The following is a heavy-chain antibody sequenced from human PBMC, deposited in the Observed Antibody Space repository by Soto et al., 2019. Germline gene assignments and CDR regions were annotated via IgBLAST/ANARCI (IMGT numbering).Heavy chain of an antibody. CDR3: ARDRPPEYQLLSGDAFDI. Sequence: QVQLQESGPGLVKPSQTLSLTCTVSGGSISSGDYYWSWIRQPPGKGLEWIGYIYYSGSTYYNPSLKSRVTISVDTSKNQFSLKLSSVTAADTAVYYCARDRPPEYQLLSGDAFDIWGQGTMVTVSS. J-gene: IGHJ3*02. CDR2: IYYSGST. D-gene: IGHD2-2*01. V-gene: IGHV4-30-4*01. CDR1: GGSISSGDYY.